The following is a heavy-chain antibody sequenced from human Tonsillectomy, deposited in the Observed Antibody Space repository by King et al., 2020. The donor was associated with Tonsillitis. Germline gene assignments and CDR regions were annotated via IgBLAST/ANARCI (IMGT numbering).Heavy chain of an antibody. J-gene: IGHJ4*02. CDR1: GFTFSSYG. Sequence: VQLVESGGGVVQPGRSLRLSCAASGFTFSSYGMHWVRQAPGKGLEWVAVISYDGSNKYYADSVKGRFTISRDNSKNTLYLQMNSLRAEDTAVYYCAKEGQIVVVTARPPLDYWGQETLVTVSS. V-gene: IGHV3-30*18. D-gene: IGHD2-21*02. CDR2: ISYDGSNK. CDR3: AKEGQIVVVTARPPLDY.